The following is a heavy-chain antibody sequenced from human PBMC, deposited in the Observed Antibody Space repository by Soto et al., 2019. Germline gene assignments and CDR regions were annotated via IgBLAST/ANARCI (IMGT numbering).Heavy chain of an antibody. CDR1: GFIFSSYW. CDR3: VGGSGWVMDY. V-gene: IGHV3-7*03. CDR2: VKQDVSEQ. J-gene: IGHJ4*02. D-gene: IGHD6-19*01. Sequence: EVHLVESGGGLVQPGGSLRLSCSASGFIFSSYWMTWVRHAPGKGLEWVANVKQDVSEQHYVDSVKGRFTISRDNVKNSLFLQMNSLRAEDTAVYYCVGGSGWVMDYWGQGTLVTVSS.